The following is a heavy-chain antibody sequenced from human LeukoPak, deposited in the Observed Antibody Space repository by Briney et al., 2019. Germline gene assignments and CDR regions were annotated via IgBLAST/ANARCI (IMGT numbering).Heavy chain of an antibody. CDR2: IKEDGSRA. CDR1: GFSFSTYW. V-gene: IGHV3-7*01. J-gene: IGHJ4*02. Sequence: PGGSLRRSCGASGFSFSTYWMDWVRQAPGKGLEWVASIKEDGSRADYVDSVRGRFTVSRDNTKNSLFLQMNSLRVDDTAVYYCASDRAFSQFDYWGQGTLVTVSS. D-gene: IGHD3-10*01. CDR3: ASDRAFSQFDY.